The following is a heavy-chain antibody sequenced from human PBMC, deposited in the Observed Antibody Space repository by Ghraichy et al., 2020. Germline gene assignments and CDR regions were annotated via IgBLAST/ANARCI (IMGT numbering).Heavy chain of an antibody. CDR2: ISGSGGST. D-gene: IGHD6-19*01. CDR3: AKDWKSSGWFNYYHYGMDV. V-gene: IGHV3-23*01. CDR1: GFTFISYV. J-gene: IGHJ6*02. Sequence: GGSLRLSCAASGFTFISYVMSWVRQAPGKGLEWVSAISGSGGSTYYADSVKGRFTISRDNSKNTLYLQMNSLRAEDTAVYYCAKDWKSSGWFNYYHYGMDVCGQGTTVTVSS.